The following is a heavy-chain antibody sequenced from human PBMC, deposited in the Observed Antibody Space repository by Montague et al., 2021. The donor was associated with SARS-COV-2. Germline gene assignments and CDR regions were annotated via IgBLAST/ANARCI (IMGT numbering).Heavy chain of an antibody. CDR3: VGAPNEYYFDY. Sequence: SETLSLTCDVYGGSFSRYFWSWTRQPPGRGPELIGHINPTGSTRYNPSLDSRVTISLDTSKSRLSLELTSVTVADTSIYFCVGAPNEYYFDYWGQGTPVSVSS. CDR1: GGSFSRYF. D-gene: IGHD3-16*01. J-gene: IGHJ4*02. V-gene: IGHV4-34*01. CDR2: INPTGST.